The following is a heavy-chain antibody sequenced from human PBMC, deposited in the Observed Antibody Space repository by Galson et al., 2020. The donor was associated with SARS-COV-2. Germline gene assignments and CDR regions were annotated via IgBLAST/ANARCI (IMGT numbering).Heavy chain of an antibody. CDR3: AREPQQLVYFGGMDV. CDR1: GFTFSSYA. Sequence: GGSLRLSCAASGFTFSSYAMHWVRQAPGKGLEWVAVISYDGSNKYYADSVKGRFTISRDNSKNTLYLQMNSLRAEDTAVYYCAREPQQLVYFGGMDVWGQGTTVTVSS. V-gene: IGHV3-30*04. D-gene: IGHD6-13*01. CDR2: ISYDGSNK. J-gene: IGHJ6*02.